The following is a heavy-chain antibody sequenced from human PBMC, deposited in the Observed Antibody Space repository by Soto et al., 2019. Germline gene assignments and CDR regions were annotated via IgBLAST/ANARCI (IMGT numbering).Heavy chain of an antibody. CDR2: ISGSGDST. V-gene: IGHV3-23*01. J-gene: IGHJ4*02. CDR1: GFTFSSYA. Sequence: EVQLLESGGGLVQPGGSLRLSCAASGFTFSSYAMSWVRQAPGKGLEWVSVISGSGDSTYYAYSVKGRFTISRDNSKNTLYLQMNSLRAEGTAVYYCARRSSGWYFDYWGQGTLVTVSS. CDR3: ARRSSGWYFDY. D-gene: IGHD6-19*01.